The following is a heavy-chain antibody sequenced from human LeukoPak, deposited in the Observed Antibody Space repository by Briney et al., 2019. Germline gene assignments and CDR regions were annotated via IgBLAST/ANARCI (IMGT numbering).Heavy chain of an antibody. Sequence: ASVKVSCKASGGTFSSYAISWVRQAPGQGLEWMGGIIPIFGTANYAQKFQGRVTITADESTSTAYMELSSLRSEDTAVYYCARDRGLSSSWYENYYYYYGMDVWGQGTTVTVSS. CDR1: GGTFSSYA. CDR3: ARDRGLSSSWYENYYYYYGMDV. CDR2: IIPIFGTA. D-gene: IGHD6-13*01. J-gene: IGHJ6*02. V-gene: IGHV1-69*13.